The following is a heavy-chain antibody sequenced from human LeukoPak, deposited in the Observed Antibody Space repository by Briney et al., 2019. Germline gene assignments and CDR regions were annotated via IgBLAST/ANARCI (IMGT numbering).Heavy chain of an antibody. CDR3: ARHTTVTSGMDV. CDR1: GYTFTGYA. Sequence: ASVKVSWKASGYTFTGYAMHWVRQAPGQRLEWMGWINAGNGNTKYSQKFQGRVTITRDTSASTAYMELSSLRSEDTAVYYCARHTTVTSGMDVWGQGTTVTVSS. J-gene: IGHJ6*02. CDR2: INAGNGNT. V-gene: IGHV1-3*01. D-gene: IGHD4-17*01.